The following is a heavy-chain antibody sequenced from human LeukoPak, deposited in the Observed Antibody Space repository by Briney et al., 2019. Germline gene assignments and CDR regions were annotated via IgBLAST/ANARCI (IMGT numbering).Heavy chain of an antibody. CDR3: ARQGYSSSLGYYYYGMDV. CDR2: IIPILGIA. CDR1: GGTFSSYA. D-gene: IGHD6-13*01. Sequence: GASVKVSCKASGGTFSSYAISWVRQAPGQGLEWMGRIIPILGIANYAQKFQGRVTITADKSTSTAYMELSSLKASDTAMYYCARQGYSSSLGYYYYGMDVWGQGTTVTVSS. J-gene: IGHJ6*02. V-gene: IGHV1-69*04.